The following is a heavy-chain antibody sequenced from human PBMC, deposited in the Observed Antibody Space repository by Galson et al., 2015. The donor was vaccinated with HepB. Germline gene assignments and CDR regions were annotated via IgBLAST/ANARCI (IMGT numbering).Heavy chain of an antibody. Sequence: SLRLSCAASGFTFSSYAMSWVRQAPGKGLEWVSAISGSGGSTYYADSVKGRFTISRDNSKNTLYLLMNSLRAEDTAVYYCAKDLGAVASAKISAFDIWGQGTMVTVSS. CDR3: AKDLGAVASAKISAFDI. V-gene: IGHV3-23*01. CDR1: GFTFSSYA. D-gene: IGHD6-19*01. J-gene: IGHJ3*02. CDR2: ISGSGGST.